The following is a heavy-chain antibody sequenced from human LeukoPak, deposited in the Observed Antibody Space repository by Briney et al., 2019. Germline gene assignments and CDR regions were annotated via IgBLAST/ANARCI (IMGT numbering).Heavy chain of an antibody. CDR1: GGSFSGYY. Sequence: SETLSLTCAVYGGSFSGYYWSWIRQPPGKGLEWIGEINHSGSTNYNPSLKSRVTISVDTSKNQFSLELSSVTAADTAVYYCARGGMVRSYYYGMDVWGKGTTVTVSS. V-gene: IGHV4-34*01. CDR2: INHSGST. D-gene: IGHD3-10*01. J-gene: IGHJ6*04. CDR3: ARGGMVRSYYYGMDV.